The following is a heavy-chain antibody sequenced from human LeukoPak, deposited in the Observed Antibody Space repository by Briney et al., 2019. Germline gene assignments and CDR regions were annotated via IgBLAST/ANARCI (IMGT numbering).Heavy chain of an antibody. D-gene: IGHD3-3*01. CDR2: IYSDNT. Sequence: GGSLRLSCTVSGFTVSSNSMSWVRQAPGKGLEWVSFIYSDNTHYSDSVKARFTISRDNSQNTVSLQLNNLRIEDTALYYCAKTSLSDPSGHYYYMDVWGKGTTVTVSS. J-gene: IGHJ6*03. V-gene: IGHV3-66*03. CDR3: AKTSLSDPSGHYYYMDV. CDR1: GFTVSSNS.